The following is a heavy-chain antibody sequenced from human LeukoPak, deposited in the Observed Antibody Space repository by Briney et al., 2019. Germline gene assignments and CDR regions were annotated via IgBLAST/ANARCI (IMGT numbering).Heavy chain of an antibody. V-gene: IGHV3-48*03. J-gene: IGHJ4*02. Sequence: GGSLRLSCVASGFIFSRYEMNWVRQAPGKGLEWLSYIGTSGSIMSYADSVKGRLTISRDNAKNSLYLQMNSLRAEDTAVYYCARRGFYDTSGYLFDYWGQGTLVTVSS. D-gene: IGHD3-22*01. CDR2: IGTSGSIM. CDR1: GFIFSRYE. CDR3: ARRGFYDTSGYLFDY.